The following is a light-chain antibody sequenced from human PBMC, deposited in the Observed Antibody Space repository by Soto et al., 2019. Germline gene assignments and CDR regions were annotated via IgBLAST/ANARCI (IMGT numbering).Light chain of an antibody. CDR3: QQYDNLPPFT. V-gene: IGKV1-33*01. Sequence: DLQMTQSPSSLSASVGDRVTITCQASQDISNYLNWYQQKPGKAPKLLIYDASNLETGVPSRLSESGSVTDFTFSISILQPEDIATYYCQQYDNLPPFTFGPGTKVDIK. CDR2: DAS. CDR1: QDISNY. J-gene: IGKJ3*01.